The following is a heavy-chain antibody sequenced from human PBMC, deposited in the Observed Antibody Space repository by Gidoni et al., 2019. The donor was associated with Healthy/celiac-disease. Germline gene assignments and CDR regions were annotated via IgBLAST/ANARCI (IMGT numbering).Heavy chain of an antibody. CDR1: AFILSRYS. V-gene: IGHV3-23*01. J-gene: IGHJ4*02. CDR2: ISGSGGST. CDR3: AKDITMVRGVHFDY. D-gene: IGHD3-10*01. Sequence: EVQLLESGGGLVQPGGSLRLSCAASAFILSRYSMSWVRQAPGKGLEWVSAISGSGGSTYYADSVKRRFTISRDNSKNTLYLQMNSLRAEDTAVYYCAKDITMVRGVHFDYWGQGTLVTVSS.